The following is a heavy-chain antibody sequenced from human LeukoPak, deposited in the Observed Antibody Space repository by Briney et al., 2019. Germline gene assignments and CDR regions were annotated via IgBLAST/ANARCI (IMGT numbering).Heavy chain of an antibody. J-gene: IGHJ6*02. V-gene: IGHV3-33*01. CDR2: IWYDGSNE. CDR3: ARDRAHGDYASYYYYYGMDV. D-gene: IGHD4-17*01. Sequence: PGGSLRLSCAASGFTLSSYGMHWVRQAPGKGLEWVAVIWYDGSNENYADSVKGRFTISRDNSKNTLYLQMNSLRAEDTAVYYCARDRAHGDYASYYYYYGMDVWGQGTTVTVSS. CDR1: GFTLSSYG.